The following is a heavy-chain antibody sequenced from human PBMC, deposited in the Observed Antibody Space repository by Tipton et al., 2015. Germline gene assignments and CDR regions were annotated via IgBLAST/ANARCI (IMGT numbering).Heavy chain of an antibody. CDR1: GGSISSYF. V-gene: IGHV4-59*12. CDR2: IYYSGST. CDR3: AKGGYNGPYFDN. J-gene: IGHJ4*02. Sequence: TLSLTCTVSGGSISSYFWSWIRQSPGKGLEWIGYIYYSGSTNYNPSFKSRVDMSVDMSKNQFSLKLTFVTAADTAMYYCAKGGYNGPYFDNWGQGVLVTVSS. D-gene: IGHD5-12*01.